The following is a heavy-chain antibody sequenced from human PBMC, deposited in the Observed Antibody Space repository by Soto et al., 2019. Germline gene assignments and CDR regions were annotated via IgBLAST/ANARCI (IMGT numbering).Heavy chain of an antibody. CDR1: GYTFTSYG. Sequence: GASVKVSGKASGYTFTSYGIRWVRQAPGQGLEWMGWISAYNGNTNYAQKLQGRVTMTTDTSTSTAYMELRSLRSDDTAVYYCTRGLYDFWSGYHHAPFNFWGQGSLVTVS. D-gene: IGHD3-3*01. J-gene: IGHJ4*02. CDR2: ISAYNGNT. V-gene: IGHV1-18*01. CDR3: TRGLYDFWSGYHHAPFNF.